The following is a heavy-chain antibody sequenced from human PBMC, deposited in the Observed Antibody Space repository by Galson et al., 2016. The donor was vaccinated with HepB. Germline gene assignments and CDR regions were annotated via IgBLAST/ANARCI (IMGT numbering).Heavy chain of an antibody. CDR3: ASLHPYCRGGSCYRIGWFDP. Sequence: SETLSLTCTVSGGSISSYYWSWIRQPPGKGLEWIGYIYYSGSTDYNPSLKSRVTISVDTSKNQFSLKLSSVTAADTAVYYCASLHPYCRGGSCYRIGWFDPWGQGTLVTVSS. V-gene: IGHV4-59*01. CDR2: IYYSGST. CDR1: GGSISSYY. D-gene: IGHD2-15*01. J-gene: IGHJ5*02.